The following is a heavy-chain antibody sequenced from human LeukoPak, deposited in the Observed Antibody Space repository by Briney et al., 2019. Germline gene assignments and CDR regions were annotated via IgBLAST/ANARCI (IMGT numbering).Heavy chain of an antibody. D-gene: IGHD5-18*01. CDR1: GFTFSSYG. J-gene: IGHJ5*02. V-gene: IGHV3-33*06. CDR3: AKETEYSYGQT. Sequence: GGSLRLSCAASGFTFSSYGVHWVRQAPGKGLEWVAVIWYDGSNKYYADSVKGRFTISRDNSKNTLYLEMNSLRAEDTAVYYCAKETEYSYGQTWGQGTLVTVSS. CDR2: IWYDGSNK.